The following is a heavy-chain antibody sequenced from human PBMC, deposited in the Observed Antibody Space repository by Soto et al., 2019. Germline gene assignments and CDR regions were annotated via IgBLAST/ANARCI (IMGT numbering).Heavy chain of an antibody. V-gene: IGHV1-8*01. Sequence: GASVKVSCKASGYTFTSYDINWVRQATGQGLEWMGWMNPNSGNTGYAQKFQGRVTMTRNTSISTAYMELSSLRSEETAVYYCARGTKYYDFWSGYFDAFDIWGQGTMVTVSS. CDR3: ARGTKYYDFWSGYFDAFDI. CDR1: GYTFTSYD. D-gene: IGHD3-3*01. J-gene: IGHJ3*02. CDR2: MNPNSGNT.